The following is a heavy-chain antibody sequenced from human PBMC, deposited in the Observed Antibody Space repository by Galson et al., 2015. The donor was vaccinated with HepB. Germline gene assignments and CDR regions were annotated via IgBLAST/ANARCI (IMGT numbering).Heavy chain of an antibody. CDR2: ITNSGGHT. Sequence: SLRLSCAASGFTFSNFPMNWVRQTPEKGLQWVSTITNSGGHTYYPDSVKGRFTISRDNSKNTLYLQMNSLRAEDTAVYYCAKNTDGYNYYWGQGTLVTVSS. CDR3: AKNTDGYNYY. V-gene: IGHV3-23*01. J-gene: IGHJ4*02. D-gene: IGHD5-24*01. CDR1: GFTFSNFP.